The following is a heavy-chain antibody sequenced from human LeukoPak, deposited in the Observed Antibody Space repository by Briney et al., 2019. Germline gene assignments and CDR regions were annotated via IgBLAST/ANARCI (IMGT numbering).Heavy chain of an antibody. CDR3: ARAKSHGGYYDFWSGYYLFDY. CDR2: INPSGGST. J-gene: IGHJ4*02. D-gene: IGHD3-3*01. V-gene: IGHV1-46*01. CDR1: GYTFTSYY. Sequence: ASVKVSCKASGYTFTSYYMHWVRQAPGQGLEWMGIINPSGGSTSYAQKFQGRVTITADKSTSTAYMELSSLRSEDTAVYYCARAKSHGGYYDFWSGYYLFDYWGQGTLVTVSS.